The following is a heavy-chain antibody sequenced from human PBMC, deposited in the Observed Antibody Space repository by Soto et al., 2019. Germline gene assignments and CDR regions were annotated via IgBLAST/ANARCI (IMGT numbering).Heavy chain of an antibody. D-gene: IGHD4-17*01. J-gene: IGHJ6*02. CDR1: GFTFSSYG. V-gene: IGHV3-33*01. CDR2: IWFDGSNQ. CDR3: ARADHGGKTLFYYGMAV. Sequence: GGFLRLSCAASGFTFSSYGMPWVRQAPGRGLEWVAVIWFDGSNQYYVVSVKGRFTISRDNSRNTLFLQMNSLRAEDTAVYYCARADHGGKTLFYYGMAVWGQGTTVTVSS.